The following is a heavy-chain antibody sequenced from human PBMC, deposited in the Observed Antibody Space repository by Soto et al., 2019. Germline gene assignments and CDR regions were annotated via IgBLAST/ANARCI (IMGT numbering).Heavy chain of an antibody. CDR3: VKRGRNWGAFDF. CDR1: GFILNNYA. D-gene: IGHD7-27*01. Sequence: VQLLESGGALVQPGGSLRLSCVASGFILNNYAMSWVGQAPGKGLEWVSTIGGTDGDSDGVPWYEDSVKGRFTISRDSSANTLFLHMDNLRAEYSALYLCVKRGRNWGAFDFWGQGTMVVVSS. J-gene: IGHJ3*01. V-gene: IGHV3-23*01. CDR2: IGGTDGDSDGVP.